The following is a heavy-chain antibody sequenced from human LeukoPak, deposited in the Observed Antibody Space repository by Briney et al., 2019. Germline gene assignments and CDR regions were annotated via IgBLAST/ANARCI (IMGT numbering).Heavy chain of an antibody. J-gene: IGHJ6*02. Sequence: SETLSLTCAVYGGSFSGYYWSCIRQPPGKGLEWIGEINHSGSTNYNPSLKSRVTISVDTSKNQFSLKLRSVTAADTAVYYCARGTTGDVWGQGTTVTVSS. V-gene: IGHV4-34*01. D-gene: IGHD1-1*01. CDR2: INHSGST. CDR1: GGSFSGYY. CDR3: ARGTTGDV.